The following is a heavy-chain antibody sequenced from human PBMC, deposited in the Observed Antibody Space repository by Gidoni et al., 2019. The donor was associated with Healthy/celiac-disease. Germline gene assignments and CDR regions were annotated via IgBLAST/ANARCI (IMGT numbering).Heavy chain of an antibody. J-gene: IGHJ6*02. D-gene: IGHD2-15*01. V-gene: IGHV3-33*01. CDR1: GLTVSIYG. CDR3: ARVLLSGVEDYYYYYYGMDV. Sequence: QVQLVEAGGGVVQPGRSLRLSCAASGLTVSIYGMHWVRQAPGKGLEWVAVIWYDGSNKYYADSVKGRFTISRDNSKNTLYLQMNSLRAEDTAVYYCARVLLSGVEDYYYYYYGMDVWGQGTTVTVSS. CDR2: IWYDGSNK.